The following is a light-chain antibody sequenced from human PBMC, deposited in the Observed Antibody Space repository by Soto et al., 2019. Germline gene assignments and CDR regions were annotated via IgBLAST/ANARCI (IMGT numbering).Light chain of an antibody. CDR2: GAS. CDR1: QSVSSN. Sequence: EIVMTQSPATLSVSPGERATLSCRASQSVSSNLAWYQQKPGRAPRLLIYGASTRATGVPARFGASESGTEFTLTITSLQSEDFAVYYCQQYNNWPLLTFGGGTKVEIK. V-gene: IGKV3-15*01. J-gene: IGKJ4*01. CDR3: QQYNNWPLLT.